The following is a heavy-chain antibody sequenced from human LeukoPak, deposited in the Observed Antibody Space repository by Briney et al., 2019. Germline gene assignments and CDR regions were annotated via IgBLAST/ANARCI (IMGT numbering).Heavy chain of an antibody. CDR3: ARVDYDSSGYYAAFDI. CDR1: GFTFGDYT. CDR2: ISSSGSTI. D-gene: IGHD3-22*01. V-gene: IGHV3-48*03. Sequence: GGSLRLSCTASGFTFGDYTMNWVRQAPGKGLEWVSYISSSGSTIYYADSVKGRFTISRDNAKNSLYLQMNSLRAEDTAVYYCARVDYDSSGYYAAFDIWGQGTMVTVSS. J-gene: IGHJ3*02.